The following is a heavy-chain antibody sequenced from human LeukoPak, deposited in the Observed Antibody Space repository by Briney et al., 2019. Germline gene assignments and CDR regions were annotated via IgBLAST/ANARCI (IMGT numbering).Heavy chain of an antibody. CDR2: TYYNSQWYN. CDR1: GDSVSRNNIA. J-gene: IGHJ4*02. V-gene: IGHV6-1*01. CDR3: ARGRDVVVVPAADFDY. Sequence: SQTLSLTCAISGDSVSRNNIAWNWIRQSPSRGLEWLGRTYYNSQWYNDYAVSVRSRITINPDTSKDQFSLQLNSVTPEDTAVYFCARGRDVVVVPAADFDYWGQGILVTVSS. D-gene: IGHD2-2*01.